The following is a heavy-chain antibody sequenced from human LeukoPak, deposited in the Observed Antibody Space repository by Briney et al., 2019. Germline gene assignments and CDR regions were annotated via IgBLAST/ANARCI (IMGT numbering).Heavy chain of an antibody. V-gene: IGHV4-34*01. CDR1: GGSLSGYY. CDR2: INHSGST. J-gene: IGHJ6*03. CDR3: ASILGAVVPATNGLYMDV. D-gene: IGHD2-2*01. Sequence: NPSETLSLTCAVYGGSLSGYYWSWIRQPPGKGLEWIGEINHSGSTNYNPSLKSRVTISVDTSKNQFSLKLSSVTAADTAVYYCASILGAVVPATNGLYMDVWGKGTTVTVSS.